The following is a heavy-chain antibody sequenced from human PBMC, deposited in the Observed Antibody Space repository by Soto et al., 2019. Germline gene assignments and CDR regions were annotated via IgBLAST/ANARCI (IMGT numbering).Heavy chain of an antibody. J-gene: IGHJ6*02. CDR3: VKERYGQLWLKDYGMDV. V-gene: IGHV3-30*18. D-gene: IGHD5-18*01. CDR1: AFTFSSYR. Sequence: QVQLVESGGGVVQPGRSLRLSCAASAFTFSSYRIHWVRQAPGKGLDWVAVISYDASDKYYADSVKGRFTISRDNSKNTLYLQMNSLRAEDTAVYYCVKERYGQLWLKDYGMDVWGQGTTVTVSS. CDR2: ISYDASDK.